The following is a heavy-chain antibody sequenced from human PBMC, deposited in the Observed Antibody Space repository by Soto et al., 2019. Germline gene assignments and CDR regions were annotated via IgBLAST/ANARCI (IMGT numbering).Heavy chain of an antibody. V-gene: IGHV1-69*01. J-gene: IGHJ3*02. CDR2: IIPIFGTA. D-gene: IGHD2-2*01. Sequence: QVQLVQSGAEVKKPGSSVKVSCKASGGTFSSYAISWVRQAPGQGLEWMGGIIPIFGTANYAQKFQGRVTITADESTSTADMERSSLRSEDTAVYYCARIIVVVPAAHRGADAFDIWGQGTMVTVSS. CDR1: GGTFSSYA. CDR3: ARIIVVVPAAHRGADAFDI.